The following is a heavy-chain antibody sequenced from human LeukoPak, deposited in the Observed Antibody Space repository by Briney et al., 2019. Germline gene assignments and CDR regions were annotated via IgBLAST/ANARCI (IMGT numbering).Heavy chain of an antibody. V-gene: IGHV3-74*01. CDR3: ARESVETLIATNWFDP. CDR1: GFTFSSYW. CDR2: INSDGSST. J-gene: IGHJ5*02. D-gene: IGHD2-8*01. Sequence: QPGGSLRLSCAASGFTFSSYWMHWVRQAPGKGLVWVSRINSDGSSTSYADSVKGRFTISRDNAKNTLYLQMNSLRGEDTALYYCARESVETLIATNWFDPWGQGTLVTVSS.